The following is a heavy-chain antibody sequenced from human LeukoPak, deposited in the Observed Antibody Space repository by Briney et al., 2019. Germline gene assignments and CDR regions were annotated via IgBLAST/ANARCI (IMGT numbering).Heavy chain of an antibody. D-gene: IGHD3-3*01. Sequence: GGSLRLSCAASGFTFSSYGMHWVRQAPGKGLEWVAVISYDGSNKYYADSVKGRFTISRDNSKNTLYLQMNSLRAEDTAVYYCARADYDFWSGYYRDSKDAFDIWGQGTMVTVSS. CDR3: ARADYDFWSGYYRDSKDAFDI. CDR1: GFTFSSYG. V-gene: IGHV3-30*19. CDR2: ISYDGSNK. J-gene: IGHJ3*02.